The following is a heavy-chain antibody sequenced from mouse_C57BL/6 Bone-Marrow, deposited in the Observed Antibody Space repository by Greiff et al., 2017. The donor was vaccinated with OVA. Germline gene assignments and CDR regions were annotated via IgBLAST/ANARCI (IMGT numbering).Heavy chain of an antibody. CDR3: ASYGSSYVDFDY. D-gene: IGHD1-1*01. Sequence: QVQLQQPGAELVMPGASVKLSCKASGYTFTSYWMHWVKQRPGQGLEWIGEIDTSDSYTNYNQKFKGKSTLTVDKSSSTAYMQRSSLTSEDSAVYYCASYGSSYVDFDYWGQGTTLTVSS. V-gene: IGHV1-69*01. J-gene: IGHJ2*01. CDR2: IDTSDSYT. CDR1: GYTFTSYW.